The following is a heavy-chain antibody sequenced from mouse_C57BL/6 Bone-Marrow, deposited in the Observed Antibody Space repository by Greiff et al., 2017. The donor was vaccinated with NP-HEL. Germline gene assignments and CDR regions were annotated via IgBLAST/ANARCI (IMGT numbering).Heavy chain of an antibody. CDR1: GYTFTSYS. J-gene: IGHJ2*01. CDR3: ARYYYGSSSFAY. D-gene: IGHD1-1*01. V-gene: IGHV1-62-3*01. CDR2: IDPSSGGT. Sequence: QVQLQQPGAELVKPGASVKLSCKASGYTFTSYSMHWVKQRPGRGLEWIGRIDPSSGGTKYNEKFTSKATLTEDKPTSTVYMKINSLTSEDSACYYCARYYYGSSSFAYWGQGTALTVS.